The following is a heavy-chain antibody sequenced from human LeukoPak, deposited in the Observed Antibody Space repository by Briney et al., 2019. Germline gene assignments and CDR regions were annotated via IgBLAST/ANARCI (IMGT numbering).Heavy chain of an antibody. Sequence: GGSLRLSCAASGFTFSNYWMSWVRQAPGKGLEWVSAISGSGGSTYYADSVKGRFTISRDNSKNTLYLQMNSLRAEDTAVYYCAKDLKLEVAGYYYDSSGYFDAFDIWGQGTMVTVSS. J-gene: IGHJ3*02. CDR1: GFTFSNYW. D-gene: IGHD3-22*01. CDR3: AKDLKLEVAGYYYDSSGYFDAFDI. CDR2: ISGSGGST. V-gene: IGHV3-23*01.